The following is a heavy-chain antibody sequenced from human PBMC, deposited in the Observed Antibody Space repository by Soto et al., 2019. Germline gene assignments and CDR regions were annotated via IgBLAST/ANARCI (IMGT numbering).Heavy chain of an antibody. CDR3: ARDRGYSYLQDNWFDP. V-gene: IGHV4-31*03. D-gene: IGHD5-18*01. J-gene: IGHJ5*02. Sequence: PSETLSLTCTVSGGSISSGGYYWSWIRQHPGKGLEWIGYIYYSGSTYYNPSLKSRVIISVDTSKNQFSLKLSSVTAADTAVYYCARDRGYSYLQDNWFDPWGPGTLVTVSS. CDR2: IYYSGST. CDR1: GGSISSGGYY.